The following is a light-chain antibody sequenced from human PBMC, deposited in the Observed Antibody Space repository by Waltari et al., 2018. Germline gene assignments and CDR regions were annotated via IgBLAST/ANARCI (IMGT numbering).Light chain of an antibody. Sequence: DIVLTQSPATLSLSPGERATLSCRASQTVGTSLAWYHQMPGQPPRLPIFGSSTRATGIPAKFSCTGSWTDFSPTITSLQSEDFGLYFCQQYNNWPPLTFGQGTNVEIK. V-gene: IGKV3-15*01. J-gene: IGKJ1*01. CDR3: QQYNNWPPLT. CDR1: QTVGTS. CDR2: GSS.